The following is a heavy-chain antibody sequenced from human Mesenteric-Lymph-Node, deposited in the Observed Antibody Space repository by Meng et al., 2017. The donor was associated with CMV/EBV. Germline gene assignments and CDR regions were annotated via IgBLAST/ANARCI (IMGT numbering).Heavy chain of an antibody. CDR3: ARDSAKFGELSPFDY. Sequence: GSLRLSCTVSGGSISSYYWSWIRQPPGKGLEWIGYIYYSGSTNYNPSLKSRVTISIDTSKNQFSVKLSSVTAADTAVYYCARDSAKFGELSPFDYWGQGTLVTVSS. J-gene: IGHJ4*02. D-gene: IGHD3-10*01. CDR2: IYYSGST. CDR1: GGSISSYY. V-gene: IGHV4-59*12.